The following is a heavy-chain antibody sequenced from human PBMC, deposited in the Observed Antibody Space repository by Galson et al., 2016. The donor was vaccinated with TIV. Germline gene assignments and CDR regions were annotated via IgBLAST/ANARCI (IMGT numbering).Heavy chain of an antibody. D-gene: IGHD5-18*01. V-gene: IGHV5-51*01. CDR3: ARQGYRYDSWGAVGVFDY. CDR1: GNIFTGYW. J-gene: IGHJ4*02. CDR2: IYPGDSDT. Sequence: QSGAEVKKPGESLKISCKGSGNIFTGYWIGWVRQMPGKGLEWMGIIYPGDSDTRYSPSFQGQVTISADKSINTAYLQWSSLKASDTAMYYCARQGYRYDSWGAVGVFDYWGQGTLVTVSS.